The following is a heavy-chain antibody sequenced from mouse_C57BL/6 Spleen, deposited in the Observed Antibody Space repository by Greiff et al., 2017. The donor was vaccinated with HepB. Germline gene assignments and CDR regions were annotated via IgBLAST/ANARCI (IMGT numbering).Heavy chain of an antibody. CDR3: ARHEDYDYDVPAWFAY. J-gene: IGHJ3*01. D-gene: IGHD2-4*01. CDR2: FYPGSGSI. V-gene: IGHV1-62-2*01. CDR1: GYTFTEYT. Sequence: QVQLKQSGAELVKPGASVKLSCKASGYTFTEYTIHWVKQRSGQGLEWIGWFYPGSGSIKYNEKFKDKATLTADKSSSTVYMELSRLTSEDSAVYFGARHEDYDYDVPAWFAYWGQGTLVTVSA.